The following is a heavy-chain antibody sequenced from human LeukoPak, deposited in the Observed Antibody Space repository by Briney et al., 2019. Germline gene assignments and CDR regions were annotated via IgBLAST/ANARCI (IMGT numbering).Heavy chain of an antibody. J-gene: IGHJ3*02. CDR2: ISGSGGST. D-gene: IGHD3-22*01. Sequence: GGSLRLSCAASGFTFSNAWMSWVRQAPGKGLEWVSAISGSGGSTYYADSVKGRFTISRDNSKNTLYLQMNSLRAEDTAVYYCAKDLNYDSSGPRRGDAFDIWGQGTMVTVSS. CDR3: AKDLNYDSSGPRRGDAFDI. CDR1: GFTFSNAW. V-gene: IGHV3-23*01.